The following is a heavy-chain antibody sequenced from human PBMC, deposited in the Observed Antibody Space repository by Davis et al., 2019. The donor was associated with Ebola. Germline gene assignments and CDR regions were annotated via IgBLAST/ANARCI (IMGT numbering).Heavy chain of an antibody. V-gene: IGHV3-23*01. CDR2: ISGSGGST. CDR3: TTDRQLLWFGELLFSIYYFDY. Sequence: GESLKISCAASGFTFSSYAMSWVRQAPGKGLEWVSAISGSGGSTYYADSVKGRFTISRDNSKNTLYLQMNSLRAEDTAVYYCTTDRQLLWFGELLFSIYYFDYWGQGTLVTVSS. CDR1: GFTFSSYA. D-gene: IGHD3-10*01. J-gene: IGHJ4*02.